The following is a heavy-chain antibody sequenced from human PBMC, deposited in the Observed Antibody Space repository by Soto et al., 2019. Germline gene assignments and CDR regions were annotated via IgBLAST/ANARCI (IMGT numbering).Heavy chain of an antibody. CDR2: INAGNGNT. CDR1: GYTFTSYA. J-gene: IGHJ3*02. Sequence: ASVKVSCKASGYTFTSYAMHWVRQAPGQRLEWMGWINAGNGNTKYSQKFQGRVTITRDTSASTAHMELSSLRSEDTAVYYCARRRPISSGFDAFDIWGQGTMVTVSS. D-gene: IGHD3-22*01. CDR3: ARRRPISSGFDAFDI. V-gene: IGHV1-3*01.